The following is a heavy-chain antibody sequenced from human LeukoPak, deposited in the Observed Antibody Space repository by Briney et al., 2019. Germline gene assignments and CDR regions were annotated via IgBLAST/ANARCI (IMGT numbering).Heavy chain of an antibody. CDR3: ARAHRVSYYDSSGYPFDY. CDR2: IYPGDSDT. J-gene: IGHJ4*02. CDR1: GYNFTNYW. D-gene: IGHD3-22*01. Sequence: PGESLKISCKGSGYNFTNYWIGWVRQMPGKGLEWMGIIYPGDSDTRYSPSFQGQVTISADKSISTAYLQWSSLKASDTAMYYCARAHRVSYYDSSGYPFDYWGQGTLVTVSS. V-gene: IGHV5-51*01.